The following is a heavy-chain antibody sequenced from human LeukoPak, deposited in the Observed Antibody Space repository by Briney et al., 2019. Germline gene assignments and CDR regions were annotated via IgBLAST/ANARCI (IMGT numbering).Heavy chain of an antibody. CDR3: ARKTDSGGQGDY. V-gene: IGHV3-23*01. CDR1: GFTFSSCA. Sequence: TGGSLRLSCAASGFTFSSCAMSWVRQAPGKGLEWVSAISVSGGSTYYADSVKGRFTISRDKSKNTLYLQMNSLRAEDTAVYYCARKTDSGGQGDYWGPGTLVTVSS. D-gene: IGHD3-22*01. CDR2: ISVSGGST. J-gene: IGHJ4*02.